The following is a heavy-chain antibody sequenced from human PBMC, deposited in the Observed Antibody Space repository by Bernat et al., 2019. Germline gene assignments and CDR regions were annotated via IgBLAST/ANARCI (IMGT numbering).Heavy chain of an antibody. CDR2: IYHSGST. Sequence: QVQLQESGPGLVKPSGTLSLTCAVSGGSISSSNWWSWVRQPPGKGLEWIGEIYHSGSTNYNPSLKSRVTISVDKSKNQFSLKLSSVTAADTAVYYCARDTYYYDSSGYGTDYFDYWGQGTLVTVSS. J-gene: IGHJ4*02. V-gene: IGHV4-4*02. CDR1: GGSISSSNW. D-gene: IGHD3-22*01. CDR3: ARDTYYYDSSGYGTDYFDY.